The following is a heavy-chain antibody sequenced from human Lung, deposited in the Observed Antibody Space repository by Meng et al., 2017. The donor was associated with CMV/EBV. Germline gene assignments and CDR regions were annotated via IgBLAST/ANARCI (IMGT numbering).Heavy chain of an antibody. CDR1: GFTFSNYA. CDR2: ISYDGKTYDRSNK. Sequence: GESLKISCAASGFTFSNYAMHWVRQAPGKGLEWVAIISYDGKTYDRSNKYYADSVKGRFTISRDNSKNTLYLQMSNLRTDDTAVYYCARDRILDFWSGYPRGYYGIDVWGQGTTVTGSS. V-gene: IGHV3-30-3*01. D-gene: IGHD3-3*01. J-gene: IGHJ6*02. CDR3: ARDRILDFWSGYPRGYYGIDV.